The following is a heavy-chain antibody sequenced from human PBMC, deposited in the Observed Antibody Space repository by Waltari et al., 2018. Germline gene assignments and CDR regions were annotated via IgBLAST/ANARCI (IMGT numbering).Heavy chain of an antibody. V-gene: IGHV1-46*01. CDR3: ARDYQGGATLWTCGY. Sequence: QVQLVQSGAEVKKPGASVKVSCKASGYTFTSYYMHWVRQAPGQGLEWMGIINPSGGSTSYAQKFQGRVTMTRDTSTSTVYMELSSLRSEDTAVYDCARDYQGGATLWTCGYWGQGTLVTVSS. CDR2: INPSGGST. D-gene: IGHD1-26*01. CDR1: GYTFTSYY. J-gene: IGHJ4*02.